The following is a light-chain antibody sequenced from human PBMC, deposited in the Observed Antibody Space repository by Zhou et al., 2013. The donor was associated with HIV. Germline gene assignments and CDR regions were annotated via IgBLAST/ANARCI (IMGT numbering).Light chain of an antibody. CDR3: QQSYTNPST. V-gene: IGKV1-39*01. CDR1: QNIVSS. Sequence: DIQMTQSPSSLSTSVGDRVTITCRASQNIVSSLNWYQHKPGSTPKLLIYAASSLQSGVPSRFSGSGSETDFTLTISSLQPEDSATYFCQQSYTNPSTFGQGYQGGNQT. J-gene: IGKJ1*01. CDR2: AAS.